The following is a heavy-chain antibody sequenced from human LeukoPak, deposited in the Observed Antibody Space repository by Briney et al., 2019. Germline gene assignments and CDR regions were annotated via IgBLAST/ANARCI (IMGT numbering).Heavy chain of an antibody. CDR1: EFTFSNSA. CDR3: ARDQDMYSSSWHAFDI. D-gene: IGHD6-13*01. V-gene: IGHV3-23*01. Sequence: PGGSLRLSCAASEFTFSNSAMSWVRQAPGKGLEWVSGICGSGDVTYYADSVKGRFTISRDNSKNTLYLQMNSLRAEDTAVYYCARDQDMYSSSWHAFDIWGQGTMVIVSS. CDR2: ICGSGDVT. J-gene: IGHJ3*02.